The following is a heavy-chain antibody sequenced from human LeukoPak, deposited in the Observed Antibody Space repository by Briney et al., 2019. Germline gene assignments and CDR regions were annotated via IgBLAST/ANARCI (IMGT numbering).Heavy chain of an antibody. CDR3: ARQARGFDF. V-gene: IGHV4-30-4*01. J-gene: IGHJ4*02. CDR1: GXSISGGDYN. Sequence: PSETLSLTCTVSGXSISGGDYNWGWIRRPPGQGLEWIGYIYYSGSTYYNRSLKSRLTISVDTSKTQFSLRLSSVTAADTAVYYCARQARGFDFWGQGTLVTVSS. D-gene: IGHD3-10*01. CDR2: IYYSGST.